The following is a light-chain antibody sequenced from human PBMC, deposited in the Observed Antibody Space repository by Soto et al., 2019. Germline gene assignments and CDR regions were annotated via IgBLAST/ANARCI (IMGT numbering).Light chain of an antibody. V-gene: IGKV1-27*01. CDR2: AAS. Sequence: DIQMTQSPSSLSASVGDRVTITCRASQAISNYLARYQQKPGKVPRLLIYAASSLQSGVTSRFSGSGSGTDFTLTISTLQPEDVATYYCQKFDRAPLTFGQGTRLEIK. CDR3: QKFDRAPLT. CDR1: QAISNY. J-gene: IGKJ5*01.